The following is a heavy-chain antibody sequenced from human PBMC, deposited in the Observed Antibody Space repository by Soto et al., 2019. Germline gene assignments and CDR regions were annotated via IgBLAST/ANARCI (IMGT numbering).Heavy chain of an antibody. Sequence: QVQLVQSGPEVKKTGTSVKVSCKASGGTFSSRAISWVRQAPGQGLEWMGGIIPVFGRVNYAEKFQDRVTITADESTGTVYMELSSLRSEDTALYYCARGDSTDCSNGVCSFFYNHDMDVWGQGTTVTVSS. CDR3: ARGDSTDCSNGVCSFFYNHDMDV. CDR1: GGTFSSRA. J-gene: IGHJ6*02. D-gene: IGHD2-8*01. V-gene: IGHV1-69*01. CDR2: IIPVFGRV.